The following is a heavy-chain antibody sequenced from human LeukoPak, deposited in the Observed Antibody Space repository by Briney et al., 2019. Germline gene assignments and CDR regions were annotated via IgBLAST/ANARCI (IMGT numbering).Heavy chain of an antibody. Sequence: GGSLRLSCAASGFTFSSYSMNWVSQAPGKGLEWVSSISSSSSYIYYADSVKGRFTISRDNAKNSLYLQMNSLRAEDTAVYYCARQGTASPTAAFDIWGQGTMVTVSS. D-gene: IGHD2-21*02. V-gene: IGHV3-21*01. CDR3: ARQGTASPTAAFDI. J-gene: IGHJ3*02. CDR2: ISSSSSYI. CDR1: GFTFSSYS.